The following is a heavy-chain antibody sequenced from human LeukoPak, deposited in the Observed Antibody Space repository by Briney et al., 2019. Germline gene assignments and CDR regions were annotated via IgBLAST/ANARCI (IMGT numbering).Heavy chain of an antibody. D-gene: IGHD3-10*01. Sequence: GGSLRLSCAASGFTFDGYGMSWVRQAPGKGLEWVSGINWNGGSTGYADSVKGRFTISRDNAKNSLYLQMNSLRAEDTAVYYCAKTLPTFYGSGSYYKNPIDYWGQGTLVTVSS. J-gene: IGHJ4*02. CDR1: GFTFDGYG. CDR3: AKTLPTFYGSGSYYKNPIDY. CDR2: INWNGGST. V-gene: IGHV3-20*04.